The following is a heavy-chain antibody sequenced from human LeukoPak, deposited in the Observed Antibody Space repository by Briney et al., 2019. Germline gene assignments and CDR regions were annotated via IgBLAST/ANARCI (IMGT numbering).Heavy chain of an antibody. Sequence: GGSLRLSCAASGFTFDDYAMHWVRQAPGKGLEWVSGISWNSGSIGYADSVKGQFTISRDNAKNSLYLQMSSLRAEDTALYYCAKDMDGSSPGGVGWGQGTLVTVSS. D-gene: IGHD2-8*02. CDR3: AKDMDGSSPGGVG. J-gene: IGHJ4*02. CDR1: GFTFDDYA. V-gene: IGHV3-9*01. CDR2: ISWNSGSI.